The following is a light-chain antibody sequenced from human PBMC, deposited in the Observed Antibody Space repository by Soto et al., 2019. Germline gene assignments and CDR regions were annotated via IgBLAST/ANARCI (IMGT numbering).Light chain of an antibody. CDR2: DVS. CDR3: SSYTSSSTLGV. J-gene: IGLJ1*01. V-gene: IGLV2-14*01. CDR1: SSDVGGYNY. Sequence: SVVTQPASVSGSPGQSITISCTGTSSDVGGYNYVSWYQQHPGKAPKLMIYDVSNRPSGVSNRFSGSKSGNTASLTISGLQAEDEADYYCSSYTSSSTLGVFGTGTKVTV.